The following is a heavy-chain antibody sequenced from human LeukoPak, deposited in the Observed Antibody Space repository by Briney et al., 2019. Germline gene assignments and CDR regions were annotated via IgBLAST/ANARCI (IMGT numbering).Heavy chain of an antibody. V-gene: IGHV3-74*01. Sequence: SGGSLRLSCAASGFTFSNYWMHWVRQAPGKGLVWVSRIKGDGSHTIYADSVKGRFTISSDNAKNTLYLQMKSLRAEDTAVYYCVRDWDHFDFDSWGQGTLVTVSS. J-gene: IGHJ5*01. CDR1: GFTFSNYW. D-gene: IGHD3-9*01. CDR3: VRDWDHFDFDS. CDR2: IKGDGSHT.